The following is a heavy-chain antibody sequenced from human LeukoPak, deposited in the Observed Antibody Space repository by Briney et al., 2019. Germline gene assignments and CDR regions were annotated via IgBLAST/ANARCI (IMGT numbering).Heavy chain of an antibody. Sequence: ASVKVSCKASGYTFTSYHINWVRQATGQGLEWVGWMNPNNSDIGYAQKFQGRVTMTRNTSIGTAYMELSSLRAEDTAVYYCAKANGWYGRGYFDLWGRGTLVSVSS. CDR1: GYTFTSYH. J-gene: IGHJ2*01. CDR3: AKANGWYGRGYFDL. V-gene: IGHV1-8*01. D-gene: IGHD6-19*01. CDR2: MNPNNSDI.